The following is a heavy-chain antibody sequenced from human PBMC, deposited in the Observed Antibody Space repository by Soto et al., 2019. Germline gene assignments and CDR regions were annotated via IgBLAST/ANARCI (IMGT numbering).Heavy chain of an antibody. Sequence: EVQLLESGGGLVQPGGSLRLSCAASEFTFSSHAMSWVRQAPGKGLEWVSGISGSGGSTYSADSVKGRFTISRDNSKNTLYLQMNSLRAEDTALYYCAKQLNYDFWSGYPDAFDIWGQGTMVIVSS. V-gene: IGHV3-23*01. CDR2: ISGSGGST. D-gene: IGHD3-3*01. CDR1: EFTFSSHA. CDR3: AKQLNYDFWSGYPDAFDI. J-gene: IGHJ3*02.